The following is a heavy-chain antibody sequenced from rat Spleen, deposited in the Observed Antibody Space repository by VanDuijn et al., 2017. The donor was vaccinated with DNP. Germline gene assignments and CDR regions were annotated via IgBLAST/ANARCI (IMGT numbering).Heavy chain of an antibody. V-gene: IGHV10-4*01. CDR3: MTMPAY. CDR2: ISIKTHNYAT. Sequence: EVQLVESGGGLVQPGRSLKLSCAASGFTFSHYDMAWVRQAPTKGLDWVATISIKTHNYATLYPDSVKERFTVSRDDSQSMIYLQMNNLKTEDTALYYCMTMPAYWGQGTLVTVSS. J-gene: IGHJ3*01. D-gene: IGHD1-12*01. CDR1: GFTFSHYD.